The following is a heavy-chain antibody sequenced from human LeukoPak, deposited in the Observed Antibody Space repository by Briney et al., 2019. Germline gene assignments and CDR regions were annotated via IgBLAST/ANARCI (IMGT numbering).Heavy chain of an antibody. CDR2: ISSSSSYI. J-gene: IGHJ3*02. V-gene: IGHV3-11*06. Sequence: GGSLRLSCAASGFTFSDYYMSWIRQAPGKGLEWVSSISSSSSYIYYADSVKGRFTISRDNAKNSLYLQMNSLRAEDTAVYYCARVGSMSMPHHDAFDIWGQGTMVTVSS. CDR1: GFTFSDYY. D-gene: IGHD2-2*01. CDR3: ARVGSMSMPHHDAFDI.